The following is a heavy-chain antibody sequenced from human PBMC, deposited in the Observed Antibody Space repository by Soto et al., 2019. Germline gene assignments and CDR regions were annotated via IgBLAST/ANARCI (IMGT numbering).Heavy chain of an antibody. J-gene: IGHJ4*02. CDR3: AKDSWNGRTTVTTFDY. D-gene: IGHD4-17*01. CDR2: ISGSGGST. CDR1: GFTFSSYA. V-gene: IGHV3-23*01. Sequence: EVQLLESGGGLVQPGGSLRLSCAASGFTFSSYAMSWVRQAPGKGLEWVSAISGSGGSTNYADSVKGRFTISRDNSKNTLYLQMNSLRAEDTAVYYCAKDSWNGRTTVTTFDYWGQGTLVTVSS.